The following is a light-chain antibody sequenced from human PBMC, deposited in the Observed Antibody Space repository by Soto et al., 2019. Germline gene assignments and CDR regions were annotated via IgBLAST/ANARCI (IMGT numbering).Light chain of an antibody. V-gene: IGKV1-5*01. CDR3: QQYYSYPIT. Sequence: QSHSTLSASVGDRVTITCRASQSISSWLAWYQQKPGKAPKLLIYDASSLESGVPSRFSGSGSGTDFTLTISCLQSEDFATYYCQQYYSYPITFGQGTRLEIK. J-gene: IGKJ5*01. CDR1: QSISSW. CDR2: DAS.